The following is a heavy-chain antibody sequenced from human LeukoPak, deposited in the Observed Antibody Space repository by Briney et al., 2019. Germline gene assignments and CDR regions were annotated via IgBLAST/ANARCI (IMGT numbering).Heavy chain of an antibody. Sequence: GGSLRLSCAASGFSFSRYYMSWVRQAPGKGLERVSVLFSGGDTYYADSVKDRFSISRDRSRETLFLQMNSLRADDTAVYYCARQGYDSGFDYWGHGTMVTVSS. CDR3: ARQGYDSGFDY. CDR1: GFSFSRYY. CDR2: LFSGGDT. J-gene: IGHJ4*01. D-gene: IGHD5-12*01. V-gene: IGHV3-66*04.